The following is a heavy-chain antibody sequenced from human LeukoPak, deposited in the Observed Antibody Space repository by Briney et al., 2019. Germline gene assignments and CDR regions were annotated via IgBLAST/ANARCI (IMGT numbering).Heavy chain of an antibody. CDR2: IIPILGIA. J-gene: IGHJ4*02. Sequence: SVKVSCKASGGTFSSYAISWVRQAPGQGLEWMGRIIPILGIANYAQKFQGRVTITADKSTSTAYMELSSLRSEDTAVYYCARDRYYYDSSGYIPFDYWGQGTLVTVSS. CDR1: GGTFSSYA. CDR3: ARDRYYYDSSGYIPFDY. V-gene: IGHV1-69*04. D-gene: IGHD3-22*01.